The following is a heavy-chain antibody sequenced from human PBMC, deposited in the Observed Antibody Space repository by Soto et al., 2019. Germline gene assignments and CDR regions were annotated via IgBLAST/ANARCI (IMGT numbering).Heavy chain of an antibody. J-gene: IGHJ6*03. V-gene: IGHV3-23*01. CDR2: ISGSGGST. D-gene: IGHD6-13*01. CDR3: AKDPNIAAAGTLRYYYYYMDV. Sequence: PGGSLRLSCAASGFTFSSYAMSWVRQAPGKGLEWVSAISGSGGSTYYADSVKGRFTISRDNSKNTLYLQMNSLRAEDTAVYYCAKDPNIAAAGTLRYYYYYMDVWGKGTTVTVSS. CDR1: GFTFSSYA.